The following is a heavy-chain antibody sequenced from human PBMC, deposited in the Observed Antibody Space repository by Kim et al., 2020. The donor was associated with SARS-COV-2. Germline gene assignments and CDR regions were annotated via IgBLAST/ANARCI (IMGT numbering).Heavy chain of an antibody. V-gene: IGHV3-7*01. CDR1: GFGFSDYW. Sequence: GGSLRLSCLTSGFGFSDYWMSWVRQAPGKGLEWVADIKFDGSDKNYVESVKGRFFISRDNAERAVYLQMNRLRLDDTAVYYCVRDYVSTPPFAAWGQGTEVTVSS. J-gene: IGHJ5*02. CDR3: VRDYVSTPPFAA. CDR2: IKFDGSDK. D-gene: IGHD3-10*02.